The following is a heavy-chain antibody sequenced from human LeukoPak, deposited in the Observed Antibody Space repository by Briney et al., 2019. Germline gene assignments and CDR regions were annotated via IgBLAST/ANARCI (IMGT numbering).Heavy chain of an antibody. D-gene: IGHD6-19*01. CDR2: IYTSGST. CDR3: AKDWQWLPVNWFDP. CDR1: GGSISSYY. V-gene: IGHV4-4*07. Sequence: PSETLSLTCTVSGGSISSYYWSWIRQPTGKGLEWIGRIYTSGSTNYNPSLKSRVTMSVDTSKNQFSLKLSSVTAADTAVYYCAKDWQWLPVNWFDPWGQGTLVTVSS. J-gene: IGHJ5*02.